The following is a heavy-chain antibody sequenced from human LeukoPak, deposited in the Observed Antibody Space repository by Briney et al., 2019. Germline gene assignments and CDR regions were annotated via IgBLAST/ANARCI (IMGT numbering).Heavy chain of an antibody. Sequence: ASVKVSCKASGYTFTGYYIHWVRQAPGQGLEWMGRNNPNNGATNYAQKFQGRVTVTRDTSISIVYMELRRLRSDDTAVYYCARDLKYQLLLGWFDPWGQGSLVTVSS. CDR1: GYTFTGYY. D-gene: IGHD2-21*01. CDR3: ARDLKYQLLLGWFDP. CDR2: NNPNNGAT. J-gene: IGHJ5*02. V-gene: IGHV1-2*06.